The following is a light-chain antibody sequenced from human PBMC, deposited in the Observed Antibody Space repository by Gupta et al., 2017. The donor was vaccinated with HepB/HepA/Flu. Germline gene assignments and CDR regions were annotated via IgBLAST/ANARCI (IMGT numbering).Light chain of an antibody. CDR3: AAWDDSLNGHV. CDR1: SSNIASNT. Sequence: SVLTQPPSGSGTPGQRVTISCSGSSSNIASNTVNWYQQLPGTAPKLLIYGNNQRPSGVPDRFSGSKSGTSASLAISGLQSEDEADYYCAAWDDSLNGHVFGTGTKVTVL. J-gene: IGLJ1*01. V-gene: IGLV1-44*01. CDR2: GNN.